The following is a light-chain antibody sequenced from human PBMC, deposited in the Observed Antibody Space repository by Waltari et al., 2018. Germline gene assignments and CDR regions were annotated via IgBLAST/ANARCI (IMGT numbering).Light chain of an antibody. J-gene: IGKJ4*01. CDR1: QSLVQTDGNTY. V-gene: IGKV2-30*02. CDR3: MQGTHWPLT. Sequence: DVVMTQSPLSLPVTLGQPASIPCRSSQSLVQTDGNTYLNWLQQRPGQSPRRLIYKVSKRDSGVPDRVSGSGAGTDFTLEISRVEAEDVGVYYCMQGTHWPLTFGGGTKVEIK. CDR2: KVS.